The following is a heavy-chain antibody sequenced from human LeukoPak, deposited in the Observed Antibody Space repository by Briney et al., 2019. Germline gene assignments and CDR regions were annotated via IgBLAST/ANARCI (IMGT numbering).Heavy chain of an antibody. CDR2: FYPNNGNT. Sequence: ASVKVSCKASGYTFTRYGISWVRQAPGQGLESMARFYPNNGNTNYVQKLQGRVTMTTDTSTSTAYMELRSMRSDETDVYYCARVGYDSSGHHRYAFDIWGQGKMVTVSS. J-gene: IGHJ3*02. V-gene: IGHV1-18*01. CDR1: GYTFTRYG. CDR3: ARVGYDSSGHHRYAFDI. D-gene: IGHD3-22*01.